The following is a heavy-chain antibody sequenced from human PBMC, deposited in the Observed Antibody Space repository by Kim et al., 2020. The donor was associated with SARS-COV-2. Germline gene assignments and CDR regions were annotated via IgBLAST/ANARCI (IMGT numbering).Heavy chain of an antibody. CDR2: INPNHGGT. CDR1: GYTFNDYY. Sequence: ASVKVSCKASGYTFNDYYIHWVRQAPGQGLEWMGWINPNHGGTNYARKLQGRVFMSRDTSINTAYMELSSLRSDDTAVYFCARDSSKLAFDIWCQGTMVT. CDR3: ARDSSKLAFDI. V-gene: IGHV1-2*02. J-gene: IGHJ3*02.